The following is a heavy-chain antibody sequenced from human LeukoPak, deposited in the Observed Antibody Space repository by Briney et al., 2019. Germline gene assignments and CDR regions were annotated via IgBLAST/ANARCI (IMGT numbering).Heavy chain of an antibody. D-gene: IGHD3-16*02. CDR3: ATRRYVWGSYRWDFDY. V-gene: IGHV1-24*01. CDR2: FDPEDGET. J-gene: IGHJ4*02. CDR1: GYTLTELS. Sequence: ASVKVSCKVSGYTLTELSMHWVRQAPGNGLEWMGGFDPEDGETIYAQKFQGRVTMTEYTSTDTAYMELSSLRSEDAAVYYCATRRYVWGSYRWDFDYWGQGTLVTVSS.